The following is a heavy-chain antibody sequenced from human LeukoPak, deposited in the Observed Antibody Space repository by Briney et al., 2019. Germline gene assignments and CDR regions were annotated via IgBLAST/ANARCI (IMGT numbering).Heavy chain of an antibody. J-gene: IGHJ4*02. CDR3: ARDPTPAAGTPC. CDR1: GFTFSSYS. Sequence: GGSLRLSCAASGFTFSSYSMNWVRQAPGKGLEWVSYISSSSSTIYYVDSVKGRFTISRDNAKNSLYLQMNSLRAEDTAVYYCARDPTPAAGTPCWGQGTLVTVSS. V-gene: IGHV3-48*01. D-gene: IGHD6-13*01. CDR2: ISSSSSTI.